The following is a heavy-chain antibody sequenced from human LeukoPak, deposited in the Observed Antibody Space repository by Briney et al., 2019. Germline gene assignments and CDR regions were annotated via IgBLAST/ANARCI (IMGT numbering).Heavy chain of an antibody. J-gene: IGHJ4*02. Sequence: ASVKVSCKASGCIFTGYYLFWVRQAPGQGLEWMGWINPNGGATRYAQKFQGRVTLTCDTSIRTTYMELSSLTSDDTAVYYCARDERYSDADHHYPDLGYWGQGTLVTVSS. V-gene: IGHV1-2*02. CDR2: INPNGGAT. CDR3: ARDERYSDADHHYPDLGY. D-gene: IGHD3-16*01. CDR1: GCIFTGYY.